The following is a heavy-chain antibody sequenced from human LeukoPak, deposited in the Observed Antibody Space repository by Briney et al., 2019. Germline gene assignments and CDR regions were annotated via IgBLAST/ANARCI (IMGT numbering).Heavy chain of an antibody. D-gene: IGHD1-14*01. V-gene: IGHV1-46*01. CDR1: GYTFTRYY. J-gene: IGHJ4*02. CDR3: ARGPEDYYYFDY. CDR2: INPSVGTT. Sequence: GASVKVSCKASGYTFTRYYMHWVRQAPGQRPEWMGMINPSVGTTGHAQKFQGRVTVTRDTSTSTVYMEMSSLRSEDTAVYYCARGPEDYYYFDYWGQGTLVTVSS.